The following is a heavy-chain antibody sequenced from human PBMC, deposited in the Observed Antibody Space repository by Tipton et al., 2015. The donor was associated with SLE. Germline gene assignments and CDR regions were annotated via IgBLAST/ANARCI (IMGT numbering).Heavy chain of an antibody. D-gene: IGHD6-13*01. CDR3: ARVERAARGFDY. CDR1: GGSISSYY. J-gene: IGHJ4*02. Sequence: TLSLTCTVSGGSISSYYWSWIRQPPGKGLEWIGYIYYGGSTNYNPPLKSRVTISVDTSKNQFSLKLSSVTAADTAVYYCARVERAARGFDYWGQGTLATVSS. V-gene: IGHV4-59*01. CDR2: IYYGGST.